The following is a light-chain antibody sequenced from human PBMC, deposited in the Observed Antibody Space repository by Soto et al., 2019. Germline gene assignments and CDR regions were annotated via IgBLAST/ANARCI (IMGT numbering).Light chain of an antibody. CDR1: SSDVGSYIF. CDR3: CSYAGDPWV. CDR2: DVN. V-gene: IGLV2-11*01. J-gene: IGLJ3*02. Sequence: QSALTQPRSVSGSPGQSVTISCTGTSSDVGSYIFVSWYQQHPGKAPKLMIYDVNKRPSGVPDRFSGSKSGNTASLTISGLQAEDEADYYCCSYAGDPWVFGGGTKLTVL.